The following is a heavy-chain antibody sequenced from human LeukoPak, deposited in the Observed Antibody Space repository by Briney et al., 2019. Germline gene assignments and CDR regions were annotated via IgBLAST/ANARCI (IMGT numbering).Heavy chain of an antibody. CDR3: ASESGGSHNDAFDI. CDR2: IKQDESEE. CDR1: GFTFSSYW. J-gene: IGHJ3*02. V-gene: IGHV3-7*03. Sequence: GGSLRLSCAASGFTFSSYWMSWVRQAPGKGLEWVANIKQDESEEYYVDSVKGRFTISRDNARKSLFLQMNSLRAEDTAVYYCASESGGSHNDAFDIWGQGTMVTVSS. D-gene: IGHD1-26*01.